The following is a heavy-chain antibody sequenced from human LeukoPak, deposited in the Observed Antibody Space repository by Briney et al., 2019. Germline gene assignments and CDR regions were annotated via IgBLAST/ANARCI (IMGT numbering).Heavy chain of an antibody. CDR3: ARDEGMSYYYGSGSFPHSYYFDY. Sequence: SPTLSLTFAISGDSVSSNSAAWNWIRQSPSRGLEWLGRTYYRSKWYNDYAVAVKSRITINPDTSKNQFSLRLIAVTPEDTAVYYCARDEGMSYYYGSGSFPHSYYFDYWGQGTLVTVSS. D-gene: IGHD3-10*01. J-gene: IGHJ4*02. CDR1: GDSVSSNSAA. V-gene: IGHV6-1*01. CDR2: TYYRSKWYN.